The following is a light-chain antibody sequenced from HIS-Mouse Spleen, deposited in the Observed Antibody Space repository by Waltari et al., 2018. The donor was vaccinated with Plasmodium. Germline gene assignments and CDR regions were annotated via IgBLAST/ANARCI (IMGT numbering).Light chain of an antibody. Sequence: SYVLTQPPSVSVAPGQTARITCGGNHIGSKSVHWYKQKPGQAPVLVVYDDSDRPSGIPERFAGSNSGNTATLTISRVEAGDEADYYCQVWDSSSDHPVFGGGTKLTVL. CDR3: QVWDSSSDHPV. CDR1: HIGSKS. V-gene: IGLV3-21*02. J-gene: IGLJ2*01. CDR2: DDS.